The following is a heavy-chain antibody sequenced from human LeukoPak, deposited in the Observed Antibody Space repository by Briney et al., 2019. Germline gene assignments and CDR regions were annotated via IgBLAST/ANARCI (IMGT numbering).Heavy chain of an antibody. V-gene: IGHV4-59*01. CDR3: ARSPYYDFWSGYPDYGMDV. D-gene: IGHD3-3*01. Sequence: PSETLSLTCTVSSGPISSYYWSWIRQPPGKGLEWIGYIYYSGSTNYNPSLKSRVTISVDTSKNQFSLKLSSVTAADTAVYYCARSPYYDFWSGYPDYGMDVWGQGTTVTVSS. CDR2: IYYSGST. CDR1: SGPISSYY. J-gene: IGHJ6*02.